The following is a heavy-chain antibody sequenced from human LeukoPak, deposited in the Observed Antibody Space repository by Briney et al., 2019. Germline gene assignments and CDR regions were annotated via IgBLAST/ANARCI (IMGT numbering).Heavy chain of an antibody. CDR1: GFTFYVLT. CDR3: VRGGATGGRFEN. V-gene: IGHV3-7*01. D-gene: IGHD1-26*01. CDR2: KREDGTQL. J-gene: IGHJ4*02. Sequence: GGSLRLSCSASGFTFYVLTMSWLGPAPGKALDWEGSKREDGTQLYYVESVKDSSTIFKDKPKNALDLRMSSLRGEDTAVYYCVRGGATGGRFENWGGGTVDSVSS.